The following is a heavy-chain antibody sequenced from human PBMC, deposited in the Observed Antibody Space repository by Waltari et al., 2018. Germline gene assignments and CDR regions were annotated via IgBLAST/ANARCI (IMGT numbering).Heavy chain of an antibody. V-gene: IGHV1-69*01. D-gene: IGHD6-6*01. Sequence: QVQLVQSGAEVKKPGSSVKVSCKASGGTFSSYALSCVRPAPGQGLEWMGGIIPIFGTANYAQKFQGRVTITADESTSTANMELSSLRSEDTAVYYCAREYSSSSPYYYGMDVWGQGTTVTVSS. CDR1: GGTFSSYA. J-gene: IGHJ6*02. CDR3: AREYSSSSPYYYGMDV. CDR2: IIPIFGTA.